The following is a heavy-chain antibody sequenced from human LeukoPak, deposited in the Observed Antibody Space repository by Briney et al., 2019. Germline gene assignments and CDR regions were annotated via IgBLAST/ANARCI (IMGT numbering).Heavy chain of an antibody. CDR2: IIPIFGTA. CDR3: ARGLLIGYYRDVSAYQRAYYYGMDV. V-gene: IGHV1-69*13. D-gene: IGHD3-9*01. CDR1: GGTFSSYA. Sequence: GASVKVSCKASGGTFSSYAISWVRQAPGQGLEWMGGIIPIFGTANYAQKFQGRVTITADESTSTAYMELSSLRSEDTAVYYCARGLLIGYYRDVSAYQRAYYYGMDVWGKGTTVTVSS. J-gene: IGHJ6*04.